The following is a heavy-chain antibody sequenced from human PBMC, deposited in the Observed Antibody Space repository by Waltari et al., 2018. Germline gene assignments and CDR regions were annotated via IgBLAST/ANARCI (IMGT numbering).Heavy chain of an antibody. CDR2: IYYRGST. CDR1: GGSISSHY. CDR3: ARASSGYDY. V-gene: IGHV4-59*11. D-gene: IGHD5-12*01. Sequence: QVQLQESGPGLVKPSETLSLTCTVSGGSISSHYWSWIRQPPGKGLEWIGYIYYRGSTNYNPSLKSRVTISVDTSKNQFSLKLSSVTAADTAVYYCARASSGYDYWGQGTLVTVSS. J-gene: IGHJ4*02.